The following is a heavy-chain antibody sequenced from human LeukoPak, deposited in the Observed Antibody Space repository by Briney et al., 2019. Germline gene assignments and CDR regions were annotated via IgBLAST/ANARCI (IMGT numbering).Heavy chain of an antibody. Sequence: ASVKVSCKASGYTFTSYDINWVRQATGQGLEWMGWMNPNSGNTGYAQKFQGRVTITRNTSISTAYMELSSLRSEDTAVYYCATGRRGRDYYGSGGYYYYYYMDVWGKGTTVTVSS. J-gene: IGHJ6*03. CDR3: ATGRRGRDYYGSGGYYYYYYMDV. CDR1: GYTFTSYD. D-gene: IGHD3-10*01. V-gene: IGHV1-8*03. CDR2: MNPNSGNT.